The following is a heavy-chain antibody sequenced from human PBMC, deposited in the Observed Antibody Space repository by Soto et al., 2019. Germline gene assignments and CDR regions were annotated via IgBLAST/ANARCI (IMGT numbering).Heavy chain of an antibody. J-gene: IGHJ4*02. CDR1: GYTFTSYA. CDR3: ARDRGSYSPFDY. V-gene: IGHV1-3*01. Sequence: GASVKFSCKASGYTFTSYAIHRVRQAPGQRLEWMGWINAGNGNTRYSQKFQGRVTIARDTSASTAYMELSSLRSEDTAVYYCARDRGSYSPFDYWGQGSLVTVSS. D-gene: IGHD1-26*01. CDR2: INAGNGNT.